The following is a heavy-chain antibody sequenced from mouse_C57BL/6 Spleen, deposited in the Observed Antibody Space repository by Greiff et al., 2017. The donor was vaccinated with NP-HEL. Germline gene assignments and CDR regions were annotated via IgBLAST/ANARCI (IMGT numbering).Heavy chain of an antibody. Sequence: VQLQQSGPELVKPGASVKISCKASGYSFTGYYMHWVKQSHGNILDWIGYIYPYNGVTSYNQKFKGKATLTVDKSSSTAYMELRSLTSEDSAFYYCARSLYDYSYYAMDYWGQGTSVTVSS. CDR3: ARSLYDYSYYAMDY. CDR2: IYPYNGVT. J-gene: IGHJ4*01. D-gene: IGHD2-4*01. V-gene: IGHV1-31*01. CDR1: GYSFTGYY.